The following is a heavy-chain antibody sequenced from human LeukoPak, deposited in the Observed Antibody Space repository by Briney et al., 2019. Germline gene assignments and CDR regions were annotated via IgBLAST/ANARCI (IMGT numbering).Heavy chain of an antibody. J-gene: IGHJ4*02. V-gene: IGHV3-21*01. CDR1: GFTFSSYS. D-gene: IGHD4-23*01. CDR2: ISSSSSYI. CDR3: AREVGSTVVTYFDY. Sequence: GGSLRLSCAASGFTFSSYSMNWVRQAPGKGLEWVSSISSSSSYIYYADSVKGRFTISRDNSKNTLYLQMNSLRAEDTAVYYCAREVGSTVVTYFDYWGQGTLVTVSS.